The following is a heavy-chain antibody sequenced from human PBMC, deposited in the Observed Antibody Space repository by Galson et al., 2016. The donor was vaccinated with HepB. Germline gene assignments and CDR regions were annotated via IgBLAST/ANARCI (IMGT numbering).Heavy chain of an antibody. CDR1: GFSFENYG. J-gene: IGHJ4*02. Sequence: SLRLSCAASGFSFENYGMHWVRQVPGKGLEWVASITWNSGSIGYGDSVKGRFTTSRDNAKNSLYLQMNSLRPEDTALYYCAKGAVTNSPFDYWGQGTLVTVSS. D-gene: IGHD4-17*01. V-gene: IGHV3-9*01. CDR3: AKGAVTNSPFDY. CDR2: ITWNSGSI.